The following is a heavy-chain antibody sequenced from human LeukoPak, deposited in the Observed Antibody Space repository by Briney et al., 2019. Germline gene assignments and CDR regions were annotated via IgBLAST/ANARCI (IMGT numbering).Heavy chain of an antibody. J-gene: IGHJ4*02. D-gene: IGHD2-2*01. CDR1: GGSISSSSYY. CDR3: ASIQVPAAFLGFDY. Sequence: TSETLSLTCTVSGGSISSSSYYWGWIRQPPGKGLEWIGSIYYSGSTYYNPSLKSRVTISVDTSKNQFSLKLSSVTAADTAVYYCASIQVPAAFLGFDYWGQGTLVTVSS. V-gene: IGHV4-39*01. CDR2: IYYSGST.